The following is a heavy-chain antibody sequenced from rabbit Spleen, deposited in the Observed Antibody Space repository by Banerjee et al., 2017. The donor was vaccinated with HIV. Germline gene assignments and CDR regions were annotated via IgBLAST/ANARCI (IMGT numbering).Heavy chain of an antibody. CDR2: IFIGNGNL. D-gene: IGHD4-1*01. Sequence: QSLEESGGDLVKPGASLTLTCTASGFSFSSGGHMCWVRQAPGKGLELIACIFIGNGNLYYASWAKGRFTISKASSTTVTLQTASLTAADTATYFCARGDVGRGGGVPTYFRLWGPGTLVTVS. J-gene: IGHJ4*01. CDR3: ARGDVGRGGGVPTYFRL. V-gene: IGHV1S40*01. CDR1: GFSFSSGGH.